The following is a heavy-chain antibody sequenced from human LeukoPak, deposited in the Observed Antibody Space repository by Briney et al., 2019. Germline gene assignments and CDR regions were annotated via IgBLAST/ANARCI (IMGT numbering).Heavy chain of an antibody. Sequence: SETLSLTCAIYGGSFSGYYWNWIRQSPGKGLEWIGEINHSGSTNYNPSLKSRVTISVDTSKNQCSLKLSSMTAADTAVYYCARFPCSGDSCYFGIRAFDVWGQGTMVTVSS. V-gene: IGHV4-34*01. J-gene: IGHJ3*01. CDR2: INHSGST. CDR1: GGSFSGYY. D-gene: IGHD2-15*01. CDR3: ARFPCSGDSCYFGIRAFDV.